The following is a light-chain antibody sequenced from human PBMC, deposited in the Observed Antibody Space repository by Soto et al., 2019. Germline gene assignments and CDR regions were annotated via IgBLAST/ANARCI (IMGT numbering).Light chain of an antibody. Sequence: AIQMTQSPSSLSASVGDRVTITCRASQGIGNDLAWYQQKPGKAPKLLIYATSRLQTGVPSRFSGSGSGTDFTLIISSLQPEDFATYHCLQDYNYPPTFGGGTKVEIE. J-gene: IGKJ4*01. CDR3: LQDYNYPPT. CDR2: ATS. CDR1: QGIGND. V-gene: IGKV1-6*01.